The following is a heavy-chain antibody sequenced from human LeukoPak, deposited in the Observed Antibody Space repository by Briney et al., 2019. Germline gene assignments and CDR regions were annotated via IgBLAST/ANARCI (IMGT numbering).Heavy chain of an antibody. CDR1: GGSISSYY. CDR2: IYYSGST. CDR3: ARGLKRYDFWSGPTRFDP. Sequence: SETLSLTCTVPGGSISSYYWTWIRQPPGKGLEWIGYIYYSGSTNYNPSLKSRVTISVDTSKNQFSLKLSSVTAADTAVYYCARGLKRYDFWSGPTRFDPWGQGTLVTVSS. V-gene: IGHV4-59*12. D-gene: IGHD3-3*01. J-gene: IGHJ5*02.